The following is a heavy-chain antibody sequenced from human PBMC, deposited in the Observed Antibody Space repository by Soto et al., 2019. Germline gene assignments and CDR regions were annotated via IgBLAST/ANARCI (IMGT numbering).Heavy chain of an antibody. Sequence: PGGSLRLSCAASGFTFDDYSMHWVRQAPGKGLEWVSLISRDGGSTYYADSVKGRFTISRDNSKKSLYLQMNSLRSEDTALYYCAKDAAKYYDTSGYDYWGQGTLVTVSS. CDR2: ISRDGGST. CDR3: AKDAAKYYDTSGYDY. CDR1: GFTFDDYS. J-gene: IGHJ4*02. D-gene: IGHD3-22*01. V-gene: IGHV3-43*01.